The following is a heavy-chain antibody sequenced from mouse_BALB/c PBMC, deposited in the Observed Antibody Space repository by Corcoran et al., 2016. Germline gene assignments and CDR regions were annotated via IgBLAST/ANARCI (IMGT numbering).Heavy chain of an antibody. CDR3: VREVPGGYPFDY. J-gene: IGHJ2*01. V-gene: IGHV1S136*01. Sequence: EVQLQQSGPELVKTGASVKMYCKASGYTFISYVMHWVKLKPGQGIEWIGYIYPFKDVTKYNENFKGKATLTSDKSSSTAYMVLSSLTSEASAFYYGVREVPGGYPFDYWGQGTTLTVSS. CDR1: GYTFISYV. CDR2: IYPFKDVT. D-gene: IGHD2-2*01.